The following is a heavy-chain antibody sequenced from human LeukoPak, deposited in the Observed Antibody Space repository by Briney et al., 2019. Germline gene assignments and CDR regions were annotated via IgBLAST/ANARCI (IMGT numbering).Heavy chain of an antibody. CDR3: ARGDEQWLVSGTFHY. CDR2: IYYTGNT. Sequence: SETLSLTCTVSGGSVSSASYYWNWIRQPPGKGLEWIGYIYYTGNTNYNPSLKSRVAISVDTSKNQFSLNLNSVTAADTAVCYCARGDEQWLVSGTFHYWGQGTLVTVSS. CDR1: GGSVSSASYY. D-gene: IGHD6-19*01. V-gene: IGHV4-61*01. J-gene: IGHJ4*02.